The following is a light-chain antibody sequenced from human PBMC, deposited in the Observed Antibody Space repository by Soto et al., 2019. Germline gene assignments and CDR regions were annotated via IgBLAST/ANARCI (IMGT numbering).Light chain of an antibody. CDR3: QQYNNWPPIT. V-gene: IGKV3-15*01. CDR1: QSVSSN. Sequence: EIVMTQSPGTLSVSPGERATLSCRASQSVSSNLAWYQQKLGQAPRLLIYGVSTRASGIPARFSGSGSGTEFTLTISSLQSEDFAVYYCQQYNNWPPITFGQGTRLEIK. CDR2: GVS. J-gene: IGKJ5*01.